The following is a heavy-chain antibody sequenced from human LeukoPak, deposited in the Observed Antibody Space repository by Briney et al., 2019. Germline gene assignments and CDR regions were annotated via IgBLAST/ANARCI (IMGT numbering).Heavy chain of an antibody. D-gene: IGHD3-22*01. J-gene: IGHJ4*02. CDR3: AMGDYYDSSGYPLLYC. Sequence: PSETLSLTCTVSGGSISSYYWSWIRQPPGKGLEWIGYIYYGGSTNYNPSLKSRVTISVDTSKNQFSLKLGSVTAADTAVYYCAMGDYYDSSGYPLLYCWGQGTLVTVSS. V-gene: IGHV4-59*01. CDR2: IYYGGST. CDR1: GGSISSYY.